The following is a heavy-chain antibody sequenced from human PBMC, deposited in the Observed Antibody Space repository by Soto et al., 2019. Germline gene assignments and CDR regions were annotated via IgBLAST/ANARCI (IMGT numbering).Heavy chain of an antibody. CDR2: IYYSGST. V-gene: IGHV4-39*01. CDR1: GGSISSYY. Sequence: SETLSLTCTVSGGSISSYYWSWIRQPPGKGLEWIGSIYYSGSTYYNPSLKSRVTISVDTSKNQFSLKLSSVTAADTAVYYCARSLDYGDYGDFDYWGQGTLVTAPQ. CDR3: ARSLDYGDYGDFDY. D-gene: IGHD4-17*01. J-gene: IGHJ4*02.